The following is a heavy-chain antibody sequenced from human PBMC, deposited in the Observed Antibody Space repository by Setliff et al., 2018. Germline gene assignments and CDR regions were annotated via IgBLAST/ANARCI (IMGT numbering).Heavy chain of an antibody. CDR2: ISPSGST. D-gene: IGHD5-18*01. J-gene: IGHJ6*03. CDR1: GASISSGGYY. Sequence: SETLSLTCTVSGASISSGGYYWTWIRQPAGKALEWIGHISPSGSTTYNPSLKSRVTISPDTSKNHFSLKVNSVTAADTAVDYCAREGVDTRSSTDYRYYMDVWGKGTTVTVSS. V-gene: IGHV4-61*09. CDR3: AREGVDTRSSTDYRYYMDV.